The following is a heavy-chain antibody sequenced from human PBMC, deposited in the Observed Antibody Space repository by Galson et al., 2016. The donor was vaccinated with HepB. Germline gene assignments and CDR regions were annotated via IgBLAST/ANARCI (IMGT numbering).Heavy chain of an antibody. J-gene: IGHJ4*01. CDR2: IKQDGTKK. Sequence: SLRLSCAGSGFSFSGDWMTWVRQAPGKGLEWVANIKQDGTKKNYVDSVKGRFTISRDNANNLLYLQMNSLRAEDTAVYYCARDYVRAAAGNAFHYWGHGTLVTVSS. CDR3: ARDYVRAAAGNAFHY. D-gene: IGHD6-13*01. CDR1: GFSFSGDW. V-gene: IGHV3-7*01.